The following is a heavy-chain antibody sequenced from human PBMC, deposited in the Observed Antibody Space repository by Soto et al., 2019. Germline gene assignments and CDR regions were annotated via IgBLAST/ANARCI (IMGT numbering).Heavy chain of an antibody. CDR3: ARGRQSDVTSSPYYDFWS. V-gene: IGHV4-34*01. D-gene: IGHD3-3*01. Sequence: SETLSLTCAVYGGSFSGYYWSWIRQAPGKGLEWIGEINHSGSTKYNPSLKSRVTISEDTSKKQFSLKLSPVTAADTAVYYCARGRQSDVTSSPYYDFWSWGQGTLVTVSS. CDR1: GGSFSGYY. CDR2: INHSGST. J-gene: IGHJ4*02.